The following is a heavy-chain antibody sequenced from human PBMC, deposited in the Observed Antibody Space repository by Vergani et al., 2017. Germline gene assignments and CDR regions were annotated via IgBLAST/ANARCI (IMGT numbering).Heavy chain of an antibody. CDR2: IYYSGST. Sequence: QVQLQESGPGLVKPSQTLSVTCTVSGGSISSGDYYWSWIRQPPGKGLEWIGYIYYSGSTYYNPSLKSRVAISVDTSKNQFSLELSSVTAADTAVYYCARGXGVVQLWYPSWYFDLWGRGTLVTVSS. CDR1: GGSISSGDYY. CDR3: ARGXGVVQLWYPSWYFDL. J-gene: IGHJ2*01. D-gene: IGHD5-18*01. V-gene: IGHV4-30-4*08.